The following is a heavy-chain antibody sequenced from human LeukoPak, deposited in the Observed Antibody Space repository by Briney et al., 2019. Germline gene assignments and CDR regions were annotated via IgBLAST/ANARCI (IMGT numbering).Heavy chain of an antibody. V-gene: IGHV3-53*01. CDR2: IYAGAST. D-gene: IGHD3-10*01. Sequence: GGSLRLSCEAAGFTFSTYWMNWVRQAPGKGLEWVSIIYAGASTYYADSVKGRFTISRDNSKNTLYLQMNSLRAEDTAVYFCASASRGGYGMDVWGQGTTVTVSS. CDR3: ASASRGGYGMDV. J-gene: IGHJ6*02. CDR1: GFTFSTYW.